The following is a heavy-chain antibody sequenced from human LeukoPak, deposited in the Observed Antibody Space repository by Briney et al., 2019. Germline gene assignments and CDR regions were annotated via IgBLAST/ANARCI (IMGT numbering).Heavy chain of an antibody. CDR2: ISDSGRT. D-gene: IGHD3-10*02. CDR1: GGSIRNYY. Sequence: PSETLSLTCTVSGGSIRNYYWSWIRQSPGRGLEWIGDISDSGRTSYNPSLMSRVAISVDTSKNQFSLKLSSVTAADTAVYYCARGDYDVYGMDVWGQGTTVTVSS. J-gene: IGHJ6*02. V-gene: IGHV4-59*12. CDR3: ARGDYDVYGMDV.